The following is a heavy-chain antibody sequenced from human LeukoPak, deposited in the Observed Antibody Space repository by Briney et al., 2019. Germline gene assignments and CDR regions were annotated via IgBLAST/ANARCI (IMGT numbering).Heavy chain of an antibody. D-gene: IGHD4-17*01. Sequence: GGSLRLSCAASGFTFSSYAMTWVRQAPGKGLEWVSSINTTGDYIYYADSVKGRFTISRDNSKNTLYLQLNSLRADDTAVYYCARDEGGDYVGLDHWGQGTLVIVSS. CDR1: GFTFSSYA. J-gene: IGHJ4*02. V-gene: IGHV3-23*01. CDR3: ARDEGGDYVGLDH. CDR2: INTTGDYI.